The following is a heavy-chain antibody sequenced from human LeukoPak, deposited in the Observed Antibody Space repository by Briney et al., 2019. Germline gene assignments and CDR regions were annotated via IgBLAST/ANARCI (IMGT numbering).Heavy chain of an antibody. CDR2: ISYDGSNK. J-gene: IGHJ4*02. Sequence: GGSLRLSCAASGFTFNNYAMHWVRQAPGKGLQWVAVISYDGSNKYYADSVKGRFTISRDNSKNTLYLQINSLRAEDTAVYYCAKDDWFGEFFYWGQGTLVTVSS. V-gene: IGHV3-30*04. D-gene: IGHD3-10*01. CDR3: AKDDWFGEFFY. CDR1: GFTFNNYA.